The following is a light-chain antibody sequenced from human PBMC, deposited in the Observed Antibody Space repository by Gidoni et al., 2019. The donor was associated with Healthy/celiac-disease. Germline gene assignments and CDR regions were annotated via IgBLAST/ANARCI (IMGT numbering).Light chain of an antibody. J-gene: IGLJ2*01. V-gene: IGLV2-14*01. CDR1: CSDVGGYNY. CDR3: SSYTSSSSV. CDR2: EVS. Sequence: QSALTQPASVSGSPGQSITISCTGTCSDVGGYNYVSWYQQHPGKAPKLMIYEVSNRPSGVPDRFSGSKSGNTASLTISGLQAEDEADYYCSSYTSSSSVFGGGTKLTVL.